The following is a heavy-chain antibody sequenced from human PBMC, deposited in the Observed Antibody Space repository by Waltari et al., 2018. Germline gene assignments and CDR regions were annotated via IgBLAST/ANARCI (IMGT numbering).Heavy chain of an antibody. D-gene: IGHD3-10*01. CDR2: IVGSGGST. Sequence: EVQLLESGGGLVQPGGSLRLSCAASGFTFSSYAMSWVRQAPGKGREVFSAIVGSGGSTDYADAVKGRFTISRDNSKNTLYLQMNSLRAEDTAVYYCAKDRGGGGFDYWGQGTLVTVSS. CDR3: AKDRGGGGFDY. V-gene: IGHV3-23*01. CDR1: GFTFSSYA. J-gene: IGHJ4*02.